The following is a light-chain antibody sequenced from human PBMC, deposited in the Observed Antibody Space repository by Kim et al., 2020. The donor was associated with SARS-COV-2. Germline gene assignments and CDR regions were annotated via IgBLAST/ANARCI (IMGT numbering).Light chain of an antibody. Sequence: ELVLTQSPGTLSLSPGERATLSCRASQSVSSNYLSWYQQKPGQAPRLLIYAASKRASGIPDRFSGGGSGTDFTLIISGLEPEDFAVYFCQQYQTFGQGTKVEIK. V-gene: IGKV3-20*01. CDR1: QSVSSNY. CDR2: AAS. J-gene: IGKJ1*01. CDR3: QQYQT.